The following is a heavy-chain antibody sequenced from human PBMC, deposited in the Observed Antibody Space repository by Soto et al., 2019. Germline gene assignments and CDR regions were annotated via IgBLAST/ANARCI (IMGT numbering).Heavy chain of an antibody. V-gene: IGHV1-69*13. CDR1: GGTFSSYA. CDR3: ARVRSDSSGYYGPHDAFDI. Sequence: GASVKVSCKASGGTFSSYAISWVRQAPGQGLEWMGGIIPIFGTANYAQKFQGRVTITADESTSTAYMELSSLRSEDTAVYYCARVRSDSSGYYGPHDAFDIWGQGTMVTVSS. J-gene: IGHJ3*02. D-gene: IGHD3-22*01. CDR2: IIPIFGTA.